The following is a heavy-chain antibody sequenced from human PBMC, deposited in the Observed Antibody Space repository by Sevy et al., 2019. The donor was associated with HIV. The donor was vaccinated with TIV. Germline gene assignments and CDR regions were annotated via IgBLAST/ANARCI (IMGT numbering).Heavy chain of an antibody. Sequence: GGCLRLSCAASGFTFSSYSMNWVRQAPGKGLEWVSYISSSSSTIYYADSVKGRFTISRDNAKNSLYLQINSLRDEDTAVYYCARFRSSGYKYYFDYWGQGTLVTVSS. V-gene: IGHV3-48*02. CDR2: ISSSSSTI. CDR1: GFTFSSYS. J-gene: IGHJ4*02. D-gene: IGHD3-22*01. CDR3: ARFRSSGYKYYFDY.